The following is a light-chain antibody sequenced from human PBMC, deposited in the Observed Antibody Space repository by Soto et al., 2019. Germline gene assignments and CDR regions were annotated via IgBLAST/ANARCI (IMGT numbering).Light chain of an antibody. Sequence: VLTQSPDSLAVSLGERATINCKSSQSVLYSSNKKSYVAWYQHKPGQAPRLLIYASSNRATGIPDRFSGSASGTDFTLTINRLEPEDFAVYSCQLYGISPHFGQGTRLEIK. CDR1: QSVLYSSNKKSY. V-gene: IGKV4-1*01. CDR3: QLYGISPH. CDR2: ASS. J-gene: IGKJ5*01.